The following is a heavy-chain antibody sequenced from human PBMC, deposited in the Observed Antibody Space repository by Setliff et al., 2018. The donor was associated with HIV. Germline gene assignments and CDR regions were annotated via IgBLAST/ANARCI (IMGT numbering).Heavy chain of an antibody. V-gene: IGHV3-15*01. J-gene: IGHJ2*01. CDR2: IKGKTDGGTT. CDR1: GYSISSGYY. CDR3: TTDSRYFDL. Sequence: ETLSLTCAVSGYSISSGYYWGWVRQAPGKGLEWVGRIKGKTDGGTTDYAAPVKDRFTISRDDSKNTLYLQMNSLRTEDTAVYYCTTDSRYFDLWGRGTLVTVSS.